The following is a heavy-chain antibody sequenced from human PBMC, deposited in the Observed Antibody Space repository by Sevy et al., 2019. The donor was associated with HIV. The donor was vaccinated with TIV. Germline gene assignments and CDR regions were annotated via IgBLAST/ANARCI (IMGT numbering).Heavy chain of an antibody. CDR1: GFTFSSYA. Sequence: GVSLRLSCAASGFTFSSYAMSWVRQAPGKGLEWVSAISGSGGSTYYADSVKGRFTISRDNSKNTLYLQMNSLRAEDTAVYYCAKVALDIVVVVAATGPYFQHWGQGTLVTVSS. D-gene: IGHD2-15*01. V-gene: IGHV3-23*01. CDR3: AKVALDIVVVVAATGPYFQH. J-gene: IGHJ1*01. CDR2: ISGSGGST.